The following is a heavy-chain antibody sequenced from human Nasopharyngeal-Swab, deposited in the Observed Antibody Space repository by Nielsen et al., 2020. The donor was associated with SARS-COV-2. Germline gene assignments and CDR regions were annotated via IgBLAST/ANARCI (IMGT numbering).Heavy chain of an antibody. D-gene: IGHD3-22*01. Sequence: SVKVSCKASGGTFSSYAISWVRQAPGQGLEWMGGIVPIFGTANYAQKFQGRVTITADESTSTAYMELSSLRSEDTAVYYCAREERLLRRYGFDYWGQGTLVTVSS. V-gene: IGHV1-69*13. CDR3: AREERLLRRYGFDY. J-gene: IGHJ4*02. CDR1: GGTFSSYA. CDR2: IVPIFGTA.